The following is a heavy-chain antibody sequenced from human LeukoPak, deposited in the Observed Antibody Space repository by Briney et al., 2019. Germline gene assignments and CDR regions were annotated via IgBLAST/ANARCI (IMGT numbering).Heavy chain of an antibody. J-gene: IGHJ4*02. CDR3: ARDPPAVLIDTYG. CDR2: VYSGGST. Sequence: TGGSLRLSCTASGFIVTNNYINWVRQAPGKGLEWVSLVYSGGSTYYADSVKGRFTISRDNSKNMVYLQMNSLRAEDTAMYYCARDPPAVLIDTYGWGQGTLVTVST. V-gene: IGHV3-66*01. D-gene: IGHD2-8*01. CDR1: GFIVTNNY.